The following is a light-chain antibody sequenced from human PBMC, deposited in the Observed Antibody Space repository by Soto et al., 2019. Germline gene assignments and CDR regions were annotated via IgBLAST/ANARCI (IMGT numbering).Light chain of an antibody. J-gene: IGLJ2*01. V-gene: IGLV2-14*01. CDR1: SSDVGGYNY. CDR3: SSYTSSSTLLVV. Sequence: QSALTQPASVSGSPGQSITISCTGTSSDVGGYNYVSWYQQHPGKAPKLMIYDVSNRPSGVSNRFSGSKSGNTASLTISGLQVEDEADYYCSSYTSSSTLLVVFGGGTKLTVL. CDR2: DVS.